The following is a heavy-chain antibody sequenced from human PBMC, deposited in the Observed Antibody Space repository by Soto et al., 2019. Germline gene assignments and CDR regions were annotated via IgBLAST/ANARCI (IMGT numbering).Heavy chain of an antibody. CDR3: ARGFWSGSYSGGLGMDV. Sequence: SSETLSLTCAVYGGSFSGYYWSWIRQPPGKGLEWIGEINHSGSTNYNPSLKSRVTISVDTSKNQFSLKLSSVTAADTAVYYCARGFWSGSYSGGLGMDVWGQGSTVPVSS. V-gene: IGHV4-34*01. CDR2: INHSGST. J-gene: IGHJ6*02. D-gene: IGHD3-3*01. CDR1: GGSFSGYY.